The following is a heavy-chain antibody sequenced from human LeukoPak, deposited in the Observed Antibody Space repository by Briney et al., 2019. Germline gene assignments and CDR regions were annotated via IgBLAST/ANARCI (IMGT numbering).Heavy chain of an antibody. J-gene: IGHJ5*02. CDR3: AREYYGSGSYYKAWFDP. D-gene: IGHD3-10*01. V-gene: IGHV4-34*01. Sequence: SETLSLTYAVYGGSFSGYYWSWIRQPPGKGLEWIGEINHSGSTNYNPSLKSRVTISVDTSKNQFSLKLSSVTAADTAVYYWAREYYGSGSYYKAWFDPWGQGTLVTVSS. CDR1: GGSFSGYY. CDR2: INHSGST.